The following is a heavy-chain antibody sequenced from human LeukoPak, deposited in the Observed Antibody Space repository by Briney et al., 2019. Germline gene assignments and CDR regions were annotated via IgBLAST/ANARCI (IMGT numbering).Heavy chain of an antibody. CDR2: IQHDGSNK. D-gene: IGHD5-24*01. J-gene: IGHJ4*02. CDR3: ARRGGDGYNLPDY. CDR1: GITFTSHG. V-gene: IGHV3-30*02. Sequence: GGSLRLSCVVSGITFTSHGMNWIRQAPGKGLEWVAFIQHDGSNKYHADSVKGRFTISRDNAKNSLYLQMNSLRAEDTTVYYCARRGGDGYNLPDYWGQGTLVTVSS.